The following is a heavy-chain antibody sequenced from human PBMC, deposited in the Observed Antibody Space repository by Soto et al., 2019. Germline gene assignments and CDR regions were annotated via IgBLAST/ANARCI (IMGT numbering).Heavy chain of an antibody. V-gene: IGHV3-23*01. Sequence: EVQLLESGGGLVQPGGSLRLSCAASGFTFSSYAMSWVRQAPGKGLEWVSAISGSGGSTYYADSVKGRFTISRDNSKNTLYLQMNSLRADDTAVYYCAKGTGAPMVAYYFDYWGQGTLVTVSS. CDR1: GFTFSSYA. J-gene: IGHJ4*02. CDR2: ISGSGGST. CDR3: AKGTGAPMVAYYFDY. D-gene: IGHD1-26*01.